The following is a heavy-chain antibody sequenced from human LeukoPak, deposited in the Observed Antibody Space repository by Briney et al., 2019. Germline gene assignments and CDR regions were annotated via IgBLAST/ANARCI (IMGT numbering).Heavy chain of an antibody. CDR1: GFTFSSYE. J-gene: IGHJ4*02. CDR3: ARSSFPYYFDY. D-gene: IGHD3-16*01. CDR2: IDNDGGST. V-gene: IGHV3-74*01. Sequence: GGSLRLSCAASGFTFSSYEMNWVRQPPGKGLVWVSRIDNDGGSTTYADSVKGRFTISRDNAKNTLYLQMNSVRAEDTAVYYCARSSFPYYFDYWGQGTLVTVSS.